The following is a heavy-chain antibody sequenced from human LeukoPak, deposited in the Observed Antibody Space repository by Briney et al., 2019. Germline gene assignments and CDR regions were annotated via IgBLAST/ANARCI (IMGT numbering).Heavy chain of an antibody. V-gene: IGHV3-48*04. D-gene: IGHD3-3*01. Sequence: GGSLRLSCVVSGFTFSLYWMNWVRQAPGKGLEWVSYISSSGSTIYYADSVKGRFTISRDNAKNSLYLQMNSLRAEDTAVYYCASGVWSGYYTGLAPRFDYWGQGTLVTVSS. J-gene: IGHJ4*02. CDR3: ASGVWSGYYTGLAPRFDY. CDR2: ISSSGSTI. CDR1: GFTFSLYW.